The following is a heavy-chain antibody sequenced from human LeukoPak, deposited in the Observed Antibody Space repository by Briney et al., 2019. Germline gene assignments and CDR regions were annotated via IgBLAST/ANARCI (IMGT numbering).Heavy chain of an antibody. J-gene: IGHJ4*02. Sequence: EASVKVSCTASGGTFSSYAISWVRQAPGQGLEWMGGIIPIFGTANYAQKFQGRVTITADESTSTAYMELSSLRSEDTAVYYCASTRERDGYNSFEFDYFDYWGQGTLVTVSS. V-gene: IGHV1-69*13. CDR3: ASTRERDGYNSFEFDYFDY. D-gene: IGHD5-24*01. CDR2: IIPIFGTA. CDR1: GGTFSSYA.